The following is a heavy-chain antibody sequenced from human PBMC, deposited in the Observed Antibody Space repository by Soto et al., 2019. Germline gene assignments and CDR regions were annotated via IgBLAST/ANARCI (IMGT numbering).Heavy chain of an antibody. V-gene: IGHV3-74*01. CDR2: INSDGSIA. Sequence: VSLRLSCAASGFTLSDYWMAWARQAPGKGLFWVSRINSDGSIAHYAESVKGRFTISRDNAKNTLWLQVNSLRDDDTAVYYCGRERWGLLDIWGQGAMVTVSS. D-gene: IGHD7-27*01. CDR1: GFTLSDYW. J-gene: IGHJ3*02. CDR3: GRERWGLLDI.